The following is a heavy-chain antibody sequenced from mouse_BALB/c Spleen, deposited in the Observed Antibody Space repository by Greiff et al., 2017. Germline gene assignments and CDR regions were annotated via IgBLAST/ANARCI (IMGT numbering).Heavy chain of an antibody. CDR3: AREDSTGFAY. J-gene: IGHJ3*01. CDR1: GYSITSDYA. Sequence: EVKVEESGPGLVKPSQSLSLTCTVTGYSITSDYAWNWIRQFPGNKLEWMGYISYSGSTSYNPSLKSRISITRDTSKNQFFLQLNSVTTEDTATYYCAREDSTGFAYWGQGTLVTVSA. CDR2: ISYSGST. V-gene: IGHV3-2*02.